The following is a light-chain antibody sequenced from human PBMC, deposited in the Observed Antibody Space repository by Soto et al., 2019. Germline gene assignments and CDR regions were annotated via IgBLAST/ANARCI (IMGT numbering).Light chain of an antibody. CDR3: QQSSSTPQT. Sequence: DIQMTQSPSSLSASVGDRVTITCRASQTIRNFLNWYQQKPGTAPRLLIHTTSSLQSGVPARFSGSGSGTDFTLTISSLQPEDFATYYCQQSSSTPQTFGGGTKVDIK. CDR1: QTIRNF. CDR2: TTS. V-gene: IGKV1-39*01. J-gene: IGKJ4*01.